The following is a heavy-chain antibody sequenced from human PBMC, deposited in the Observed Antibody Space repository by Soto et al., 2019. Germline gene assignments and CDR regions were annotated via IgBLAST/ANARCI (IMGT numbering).Heavy chain of an antibody. Sequence: QVQLQESGPGLVKPSQTLSLTCTVSGGSISSGDYYWSWIRQPPWKGLEWIGYIYYSGSTYYNPSLKIRVTISGDTSKNQFSRKRSSVTAADTAVYCWARAGVGLTCYYSYYGMDGWGQGTTVTVSS. J-gene: IGHJ6*02. CDR2: IYYSGST. CDR3: ARAGVGLTCYYSYYGMDG. D-gene: IGHD3-9*01. CDR1: GGSISSGDYY. V-gene: IGHV4-30-4*01.